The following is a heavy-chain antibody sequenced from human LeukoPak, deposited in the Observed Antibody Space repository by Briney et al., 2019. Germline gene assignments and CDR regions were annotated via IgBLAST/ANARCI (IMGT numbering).Heavy chain of an antibody. J-gene: IGHJ4*02. D-gene: IGHD2-8*01. V-gene: IGHV3-23*01. Sequence: GGSLRLSCAASGFTFPVYAMSWVRRAPGRGLEWIAAISGGGSHSWHADSVKGRFTISSDNSRDTLYLQMNSLRVDDTAVYYCARGSAWACHGVRCYPLDNWGQGALVTVSS. CDR3: ARGSAWACHGVRCYPLDN. CDR2: ISGGGSHS. CDR1: GFTFPVYA.